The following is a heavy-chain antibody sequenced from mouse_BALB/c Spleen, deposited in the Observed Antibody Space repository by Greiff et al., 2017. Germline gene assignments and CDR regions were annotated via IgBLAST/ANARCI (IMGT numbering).Heavy chain of an antibody. V-gene: IGHV1S56*01. Sequence: GQLQQSGPELVKPGASVRISCKASGYTFTSYYIHWVKQRPGQGLEWIGWIYPGNVNTKYNEKFKGKATLTADKSSSTAYMQLSSLTSEDSAVYFCARGGTTVVADAMDYWGQGTSVTVSS. CDR2: IYPGNVNT. CDR3: ARGGTTVVADAMDY. J-gene: IGHJ4*01. CDR1: GYTFTSYY. D-gene: IGHD1-1*01.